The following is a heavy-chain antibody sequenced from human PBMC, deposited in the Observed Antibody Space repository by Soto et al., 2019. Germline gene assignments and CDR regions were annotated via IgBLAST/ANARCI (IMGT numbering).Heavy chain of an antibody. Sequence: GGSLILSCAASGFTFGSYSMNWVRQAPGKGLEWVSYISSSSSTIYYADSVKGRFTISRDNAKNSLYLQMNSLRDEDTAVYYCAREGGWWPHSVLPDYWGQGTLVTVSS. CDR3: AREGGWWPHSVLPDY. J-gene: IGHJ4*02. D-gene: IGHD2-15*01. CDR2: ISSSSSTI. V-gene: IGHV3-48*02. CDR1: GFTFGSYS.